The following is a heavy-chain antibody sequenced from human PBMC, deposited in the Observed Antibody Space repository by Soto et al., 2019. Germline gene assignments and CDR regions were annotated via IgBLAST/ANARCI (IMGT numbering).Heavy chain of an antibody. CDR1: GFSFDDYA. Sequence: EVQLVESGGGLVQPGRSLRLSCAASGFSFDDYAMHWVRQPPGKALQWVSSISWNSGDIGYADSVKGRITISRDNAKNSLYLQMNDLTPDDTAVYYCVRVGWGYSFGNGLDDWGQGTTISVSS. CDR3: VRVGWGYSFGNGLDD. CDR2: ISWNSGDI. V-gene: IGHV3-9*01. J-gene: IGHJ6*02. D-gene: IGHD5-18*01.